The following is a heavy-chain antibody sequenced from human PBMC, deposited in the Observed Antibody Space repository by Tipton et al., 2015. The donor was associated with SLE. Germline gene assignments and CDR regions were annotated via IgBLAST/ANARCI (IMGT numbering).Heavy chain of an antibody. J-gene: IGHJ3*02. D-gene: IGHD6-19*01. CDR1: GGSISSYY. V-gene: IGHV4-59*01. CDR2: IHHSGSA. CDR3: AREEGQWDAFDI. Sequence: TLSLTCSVSGGSISSYYWSWIRQPPGKGLEWIGYIHHSGSANYNPSLKSRVTISFDTSKKRFSLKLTSVTAADTAVYYCAREEGQWDAFDIWGQGTMVTVSS.